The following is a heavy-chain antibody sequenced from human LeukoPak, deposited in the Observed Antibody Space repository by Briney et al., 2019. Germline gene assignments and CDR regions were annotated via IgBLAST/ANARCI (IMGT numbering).Heavy chain of an antibody. CDR2: IWYDGSNK. D-gene: IGHD6-6*01. Sequence: GGSLRLSCAASGFTFSSYGMHWVRQAPGKGLEWVAVIWYDGSNKYYADSVKGRFTISRDNSKSTLYLQMNSLRAEDTAVYYCARGPPKEYSSSGLDYWGQGTTVTVSS. CDR3: ARGPPKEYSSSGLDY. J-gene: IGHJ6*02. V-gene: IGHV3-33*01. CDR1: GFTFSSYG.